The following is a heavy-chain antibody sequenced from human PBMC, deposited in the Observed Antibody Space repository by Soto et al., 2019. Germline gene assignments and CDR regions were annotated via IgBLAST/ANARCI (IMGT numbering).Heavy chain of an antibody. Sequence: EVQLLESGGGLVQPGGSLRLSCAASGFTFGSYAMSWVRQAPGKGLEWVSDIIGSGVSPSYADSVKGRFTISRDNSKNTLYLQMNSLRDEDTATYYCAKDRSNLARGYYCTDYWGQGTLVTVSS. V-gene: IGHV3-23*01. J-gene: IGHJ4*02. CDR2: IIGSGVSP. D-gene: IGHD1-26*01. CDR3: AKDRSNLARGYYCTDY. CDR1: GFTFGSYA.